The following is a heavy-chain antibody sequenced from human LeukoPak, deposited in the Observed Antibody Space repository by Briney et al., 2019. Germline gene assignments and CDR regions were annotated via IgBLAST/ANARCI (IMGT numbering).Heavy chain of an antibody. CDR3: ARRNYNDSRGYNF. CDR2: IFNSGSTT. J-gene: IGHJ4*02. Sequence: SQTLSLTCTVSGGSISSGDFYWGWIRQPPGKGLEWIGHIFNSGSTTYYNPSLKSRITISIDTSKNHFSPKLSSVTAADTAVYYCARRNYNDSRGYNFWGQGTLVTVSS. D-gene: IGHD3-22*01. V-gene: IGHV4-30-4*01. CDR1: GGSISSGDFY.